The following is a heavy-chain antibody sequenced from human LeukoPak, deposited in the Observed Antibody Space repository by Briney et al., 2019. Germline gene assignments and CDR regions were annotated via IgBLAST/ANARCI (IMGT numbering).Heavy chain of an antibody. CDR2: IYYSGST. CDR3: AIDITSLYHYYYGMDV. Sequence: ASETLSLTCTVSGGSISSSSYYWGWIRQPPGKGLEWIGNIYYSGSTYYNPSLKSRVTISVDTSKNQFSLKLSSVTAADTAVYYCAIDITSLYHYYYGMDVWGQGTTVTVSS. V-gene: IGHV4-39*07. CDR1: GGSISSSSYY. J-gene: IGHJ6*02. D-gene: IGHD3-10*01.